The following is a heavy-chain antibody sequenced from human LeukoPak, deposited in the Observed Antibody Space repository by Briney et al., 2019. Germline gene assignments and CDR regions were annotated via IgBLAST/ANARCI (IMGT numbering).Heavy chain of an antibody. CDR2: IGGSGGNT. J-gene: IGHJ6*02. D-gene: IGHD2-2*01. CDR3: AKDSVVVPAASYGMDG. V-gene: IGHV3-23*01. CDR1: GVTFNNYA. Sequence: GGSLRLSCAASGVTFNNYAMSWVRQAPGKGLEWVSTIGGSGGNTYYADSVKGRFTISRDNSRHTLYLQMNSLRAEDTAVYYCAKDSVVVPAASYGMDGWGQGTTVTVSS.